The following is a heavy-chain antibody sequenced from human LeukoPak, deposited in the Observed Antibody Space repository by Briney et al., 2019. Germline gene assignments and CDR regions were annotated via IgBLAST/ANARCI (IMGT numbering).Heavy chain of an antibody. J-gene: IGHJ5*02. V-gene: IGHV4-59*02. D-gene: IGHD3-10*01. CDR2: IHYSGST. Sequence: SETLSLTCTVSGGSVSSYYWSWIRQPPGKGLEWIGYIHYSGSTNYNPSLKSRVTISVDTSKNQFSLKLTSVTAADTAVYYCARGFGDWGLSWFDPWGQGTLVTVSS. CDR3: ARGFGDWGLSWFDP. CDR1: GGSVSSYY.